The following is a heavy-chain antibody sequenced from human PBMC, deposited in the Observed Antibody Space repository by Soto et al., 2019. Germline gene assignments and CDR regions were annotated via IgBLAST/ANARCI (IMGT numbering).Heavy chain of an antibody. CDR1: GFIFSNYD. CDR3: AKDLYPYRSSIRGAYGMDV. V-gene: IGHV3-30*18. CDR2: ISEDGSNK. D-gene: IGHD6-13*01. J-gene: IGHJ6*02. Sequence: QVQLVESGGGVVQPGRSLRLSCAASGFIFSNYDIHWVREAAGKGLEWVAVISEDGSNKYYADSAKGRFTISRDNSKNTVLLQINSLRPEDTAVYYCAKDLYPYRSSIRGAYGMDVWGQCRTVTVS.